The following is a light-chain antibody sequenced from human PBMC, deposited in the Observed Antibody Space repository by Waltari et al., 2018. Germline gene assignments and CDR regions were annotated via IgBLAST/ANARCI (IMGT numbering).Light chain of an antibody. V-gene: IGLV1-47*01. CDR3: AAWDDSLSGPV. CDR2: RND. J-gene: IGLJ2*01. CDR1: TSNIGGNY. Sequence: QSALTQPPSASGAPGQRVPISCSGSTSNIGGNYVYWYQQLPGAAPKLLIYRNDQRPSGVPDRFCGSKSGTSSSLTISGLRSEDEADYCCAAWDDSLSGPVFGGGTKLAVL.